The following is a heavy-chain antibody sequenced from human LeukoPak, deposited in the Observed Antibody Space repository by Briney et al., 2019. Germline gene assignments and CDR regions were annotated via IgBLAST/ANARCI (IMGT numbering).Heavy chain of an antibody. V-gene: IGHV4-59*08. CDR3: ARAVSGRFDY. CDR1: GGSMSPYH. CDR2: IYYSGST. D-gene: IGHD6-19*01. Sequence: PSETLSLTCTVFGGSMSPYHWSWIRQPPGKGLEWTGYIYYSGSTNYNPSLKSRVTISVDTSKNQFSLKLSSVTAADTAMYYCARAVSGRFDYWGQGTLVTVSS. J-gene: IGHJ4*02.